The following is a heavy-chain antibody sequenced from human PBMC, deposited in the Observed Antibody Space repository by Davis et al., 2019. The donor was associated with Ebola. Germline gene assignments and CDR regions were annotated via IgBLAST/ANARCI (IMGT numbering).Heavy chain of an antibody. CDR1: GFTFSNAW. J-gene: IGHJ6*02. CDR3: TTLLRFMAGYYYGMDV. D-gene: IGHD3-3*01. Sequence: GESLKISCAASGFTFSNAWMSWVRQAPGKGLEWVGRIKSKTDGGTTDYAAPVKGRFTISRDDSKNTLYLQMNSLKTEDTAVYYCTTLLRFMAGYYYGMDVWGQGTTVTVSS. CDR2: IKSKTDGGTT. V-gene: IGHV3-15*01.